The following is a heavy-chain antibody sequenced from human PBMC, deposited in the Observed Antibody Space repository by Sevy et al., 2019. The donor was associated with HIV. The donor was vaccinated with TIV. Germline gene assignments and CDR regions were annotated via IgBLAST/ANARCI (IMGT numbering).Heavy chain of an antibody. CDR2: ISGISNYI. V-gene: IGHV3-21*01. D-gene: IGHD6-6*01. CDR1: GFTFSSYS. Sequence: GGSLRLSCAASGFTFSSYSMNWVRQAPGKGLEWVSSISGISNYIYYADSVKGRFSISRDNAKNSLYLQMNSLRAEDTAIYYCARGVQTYDALDIWGQGTMVTVSS. J-gene: IGHJ3*02. CDR3: ARGVQTYDALDI.